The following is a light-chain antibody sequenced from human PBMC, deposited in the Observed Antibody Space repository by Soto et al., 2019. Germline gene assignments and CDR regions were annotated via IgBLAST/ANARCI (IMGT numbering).Light chain of an antibody. Sequence: EIVLTQSPGTLSLSPGERVILSCRASQSVASSFLAWYQQRPGQAPRLLIYGASTRATGIPDRFSGGGSGTDFTLTISRLEPEDFAVYYCQQYTGSPWTFGQGTKVDI. CDR1: QSVASSF. V-gene: IGKV3-20*01. CDR3: QQYTGSPWT. CDR2: GAS. J-gene: IGKJ1*01.